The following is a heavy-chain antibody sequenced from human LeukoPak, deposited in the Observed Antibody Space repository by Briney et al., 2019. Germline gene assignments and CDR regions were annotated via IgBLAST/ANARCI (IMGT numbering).Heavy chain of an antibody. CDR2: IIPIFGTA. Sequence: ASVKVSCKASGGTFSSYAISWVRQAPGQGLEWMGGIIPIFGTANYAQKFQGRVTITTDESTSTAYMELSSLRSEDTAVYYCARAERWLQTVPPDYWGQGTLVTVSS. CDR3: ARAERWLQTVPPDY. J-gene: IGHJ4*02. CDR1: GGTFSSYA. D-gene: IGHD5-24*01. V-gene: IGHV1-69*05.